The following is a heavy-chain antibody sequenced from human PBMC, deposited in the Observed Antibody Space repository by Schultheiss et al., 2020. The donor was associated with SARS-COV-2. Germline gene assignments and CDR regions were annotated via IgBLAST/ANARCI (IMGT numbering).Heavy chain of an antibody. V-gene: IGHV3-33*03. CDR3: ARKDYGMDV. CDR1: GFTFSSYG. Sequence: GGSLRLSCAASGFTFSSYGMHWVRQAPGKGLEWVAVIWYDGSNKYYADSVKGRFTISRDNAKNSLYLQMNSLRAEDTAVYYCARKDYGMDVWGQGTTVTVSS. CDR2: IWYDGSNK. J-gene: IGHJ6*02.